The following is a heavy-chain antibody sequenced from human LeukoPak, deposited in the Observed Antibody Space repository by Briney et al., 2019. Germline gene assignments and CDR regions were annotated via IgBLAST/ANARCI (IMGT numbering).Heavy chain of an antibody. J-gene: IGHJ4*02. CDR1: GYTFTGYY. V-gene: IGHV1-2*02. Sequence: ASVKVSCKASGYTFTGYYMHWVRQAPGQGLEWMGWINPNSGGTNYAQKFQGRVTMTRDTSISTAYMELSRLRSDDTAVYYCAREYCGGGSCYGTVDYWGQGTLVTVSS. CDR2: INPNSGGT. D-gene: IGHD2-15*01. CDR3: AREYCGGGSCYGTVDY.